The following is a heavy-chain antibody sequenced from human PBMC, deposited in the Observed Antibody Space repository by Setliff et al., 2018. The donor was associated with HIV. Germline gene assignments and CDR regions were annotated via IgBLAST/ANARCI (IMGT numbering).Heavy chain of an antibody. CDR2: VYPGDSES. V-gene: IGHV5-51*01. CDR3: AAGGLDGYYESDY. Sequence: GESLKISCKGSGKNFTDYWIGWVRQMPGKGLEWMAIVYPGDSESIYSPSFQGQVTISADRSISTAYLQWSDLKASDTAMYYCAAGGLDGYYESDYWGQGTLVTVSS. CDR1: GKNFTDYW. D-gene: IGHD3-3*01. J-gene: IGHJ4*02.